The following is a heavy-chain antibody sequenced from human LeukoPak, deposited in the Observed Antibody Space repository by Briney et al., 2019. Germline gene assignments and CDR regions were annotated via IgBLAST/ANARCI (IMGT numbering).Heavy chain of an antibody. CDR2: IYYSGST. CDR1: GGSISSGGYY. V-gene: IGHV4-31*03. D-gene: IGHD4-11*01. Sequence: SQTLSLTCTVSGGSISSGGYYWSWIRQHPGKGLEWIGYIYYSGSTYYNPSLKSRVTISVDTSKNQFSLKLSSVTAADTAVYYCARFTTVTTEWVDWFDPWGQGTLVTVSS. J-gene: IGHJ5*02. CDR3: ARFTTVTTEWVDWFDP.